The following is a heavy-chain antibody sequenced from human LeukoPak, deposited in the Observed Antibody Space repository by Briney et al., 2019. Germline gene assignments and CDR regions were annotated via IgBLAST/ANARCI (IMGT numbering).Heavy chain of an antibody. CDR3: ARVATRITMVRGVNLGWFDP. D-gene: IGHD3-10*01. Sequence: SETLSLTCSVSGGSISSYYWSWIRQPAGKGLEWIGRIYTSGSTNYNPSLKSRVTMSVDTSKNQFSLKLSSVTAADTAVYYCARVATRITMVRGVNLGWFDPWGQGTLVTVSS. J-gene: IGHJ5*02. CDR1: GGSISSYY. V-gene: IGHV4-4*07. CDR2: IYTSGST.